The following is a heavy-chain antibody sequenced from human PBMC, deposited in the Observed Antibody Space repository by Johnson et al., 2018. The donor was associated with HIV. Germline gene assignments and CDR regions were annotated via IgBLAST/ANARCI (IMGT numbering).Heavy chain of an antibody. CDR1: GFTFSSYD. J-gene: IGHJ3*02. D-gene: IGHD3/OR15-3a*01. CDR3: AVGLNTDAFDI. CDR2: IGTAGDT. Sequence: VQLVESGGGVVQPGGSLRLSCAASGFTFSSYDMHWVRQGTGKGLEWVSAIGTAGDTYYPGSVKGRFTISRENAKNSLYLQMNSLRAEDTAVYYCAVGLNTDAFDIWGQGTMVTVSS. V-gene: IGHV3-13*01.